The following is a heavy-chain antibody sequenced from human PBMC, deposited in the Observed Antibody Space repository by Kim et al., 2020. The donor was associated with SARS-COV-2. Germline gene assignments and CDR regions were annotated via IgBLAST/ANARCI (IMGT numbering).Heavy chain of an antibody. D-gene: IGHD3-16*02. Sequence: GGSLRLSCAASGFTFSNAWMSWVRQAPGKGLEWVGRIKSKTDGGTTDYAAPVEGRFTISRNDSKNTLYLQMNSLKTEDTAVYYCTTEDYVWGSYRALDIDYWGQGTLVTVSS. CDR3: TTEDYVWGSYRALDIDY. CDR1: GFTFSNAW. CDR2: IKSKTDGGTT. J-gene: IGHJ4*02. V-gene: IGHV3-15*01.